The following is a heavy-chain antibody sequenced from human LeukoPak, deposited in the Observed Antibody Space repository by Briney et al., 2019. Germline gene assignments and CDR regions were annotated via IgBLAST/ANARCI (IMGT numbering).Heavy chain of an antibody. CDR2: ISHTGNT. CDR3: TRGAGWLIDY. J-gene: IGHJ4*02. Sequence: SETLSLTCAVSDVSFTNYYWTWIRQSPGKGLEWLGEISHTGNTHYNPSLKSRVTISADTSKNQFSLKLNSLTTADTAVYYCTRGAGWLIDYWGQGILVTVSS. V-gene: IGHV4-34*01. CDR1: DVSFTNYY. D-gene: IGHD3-16*01.